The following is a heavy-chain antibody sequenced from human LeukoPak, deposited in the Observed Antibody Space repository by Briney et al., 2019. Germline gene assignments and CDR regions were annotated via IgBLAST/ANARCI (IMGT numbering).Heavy chain of an antibody. CDR3: AKGRAGNYYYDSSDY. D-gene: IGHD3-22*01. CDR1: GGSISTYY. V-gene: IGHV4-59*01. CDR2: IYYSGTT. Sequence: SETLSLTCTVSGGSISTYYWNWIRQPPGHGLVWLGYIYYSGTTNYNPSLKSRVSMSVDASENQFSLKLSSVTAADTAVYYCAKGRAGNYYYDSSDYWGQGTLVTVSS. J-gene: IGHJ4*02.